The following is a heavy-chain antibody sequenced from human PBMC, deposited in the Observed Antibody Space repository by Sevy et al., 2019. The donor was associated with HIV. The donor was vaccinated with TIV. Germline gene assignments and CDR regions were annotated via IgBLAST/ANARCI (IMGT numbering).Heavy chain of an antibody. D-gene: IGHD5-12*01. CDR3: AKDSGRSGSGYDTFDY. J-gene: IGHJ4*02. V-gene: IGHV3-23*01. CDR2: ISGSGGST. CDR1: GFTFNSYA. Sequence: GGSLRLSCAASGFTFNSYAMSWVRQAPGKGLEWVSVISGSGGSTYYGDSVKGRFTISRDNAKNTLYLQMNNLRAEDTAVYYCAKDSGRSGSGYDTFDYWGQGTLVTVSS.